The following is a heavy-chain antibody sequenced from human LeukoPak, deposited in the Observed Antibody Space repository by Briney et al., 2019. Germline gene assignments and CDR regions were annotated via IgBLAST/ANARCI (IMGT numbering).Heavy chain of an antibody. CDR2: ISYDGSNK. D-gene: IGHD2-21*02. CDR1: GFTFSSYA. J-gene: IGHJ4*02. CDR3: AKDIYCGGDCYIRAGDS. Sequence: PGGSLRLSCAASGFTFSSYAMHWVRQAPGKGLEWVAVISYDGSNKYYADSVKGRFTISRDNSKNTLYLQMNSLRAEGTAICYCAKDIYCGGDCYIRAGDSWGQGTLVTVSS. V-gene: IGHV3-30-3*01.